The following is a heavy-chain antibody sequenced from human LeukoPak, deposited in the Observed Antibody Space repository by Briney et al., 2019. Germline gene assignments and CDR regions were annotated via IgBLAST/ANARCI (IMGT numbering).Heavy chain of an antibody. J-gene: IGHJ5*02. CDR3: ARNKETAAAIGHWFDP. CDR1: GYTFTGYY. Sequence: GASVKVSCKASGYTFTGYYVHWVRQAPGQGLEWMGWINPNSGGTNYAQKLQGRVTMTRDTSISTAYMELSRLRSDDTAVYYCARNKETAAAIGHWFDPWGQGTLVTVSS. CDR2: INPNSGGT. D-gene: IGHD2-2*02. V-gene: IGHV1-2*02.